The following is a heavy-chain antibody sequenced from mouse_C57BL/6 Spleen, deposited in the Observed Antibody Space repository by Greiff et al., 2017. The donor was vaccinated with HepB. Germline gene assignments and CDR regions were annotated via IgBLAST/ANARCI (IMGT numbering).Heavy chain of an antibody. Sequence: VQLQQSVAELVRPGASVKLSCTASGFNIKNTYMHWVKQRPEQGLEWIGRIDPANGNTKYAQKFQGKATITADTSSNTAYLQLSSLTSEDTAIYYCGRGMDYDYDVEAYWGQGTTLTVSS. D-gene: IGHD2-4*01. CDR3: GRGMDYDYDVEAY. J-gene: IGHJ2*01. V-gene: IGHV14-3*01. CDR2: IDPANGNT. CDR1: GFNIKNTY.